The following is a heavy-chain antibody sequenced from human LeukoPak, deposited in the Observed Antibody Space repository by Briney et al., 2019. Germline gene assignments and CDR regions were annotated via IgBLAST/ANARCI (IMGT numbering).Heavy chain of an antibody. Sequence: PSETLSLTCAVYGGSFSGYYWSWIRQPPGKGLEWIGEINHSGSTNYNPSLKSRVTISVDTSKNQFSLQLSSVSAADTAVYYCASDGSGSYWNYWGQGTLVTVSS. CDR1: GGSFSGYY. CDR3: ASDGSGSYWNY. V-gene: IGHV4-34*01. CDR2: INHSGST. D-gene: IGHD3-10*01. J-gene: IGHJ4*02.